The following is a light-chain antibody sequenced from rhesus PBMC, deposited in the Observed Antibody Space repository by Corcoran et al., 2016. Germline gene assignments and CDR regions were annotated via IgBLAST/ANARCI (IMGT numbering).Light chain of an antibody. CDR3: YSYAGSDTYI. CDR2: SVS. CDR1: RSDIGGYND. J-gene: IGLJ1*01. V-gene: IGLV2-32*01. Sequence: QAALTKPPSVSGSPEQSVTISCTGTRSDIGGYNDVSWYQQHPGSAPKVIIFSVSNLPSGVSDRVSGSTSGNTASLTISGLQPEDESDYYCYSYAGSDTYIFGSGTRLTVL.